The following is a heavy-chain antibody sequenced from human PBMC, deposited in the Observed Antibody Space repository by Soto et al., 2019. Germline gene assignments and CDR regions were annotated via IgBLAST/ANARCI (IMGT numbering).Heavy chain of an antibody. CDR1: GFSLSTSGVG. J-gene: IGHJ4*02. D-gene: IGHD6-13*01. CDR3: AHRSGSVYSRSWYGFDY. CDR2: IYWDDDK. V-gene: IGHV2-5*02. Sequence: SGPTLVNPTQTLTLTCTFSGFSLSTSGVGVGWIRQPPGKALEWLALIYWDDDKRYSPSLKSRLTITKDTSKNQVVLTMTNMDPVDTATYYCAHRSGSVYSRSWYGFDYWGQGTLVTVSS.